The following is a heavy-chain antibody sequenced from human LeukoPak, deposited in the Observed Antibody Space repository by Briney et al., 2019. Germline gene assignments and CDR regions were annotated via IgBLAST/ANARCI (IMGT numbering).Heavy chain of an antibody. CDR3: ARGVRIAVAGNIDY. V-gene: IGHV3-30*04. CDR2: ISYDGPNK. D-gene: IGHD6-19*01. J-gene: IGHJ4*02. Sequence: GGSLRLSCAASGFTFSSHAMSWVRQAPGKGLEWVAVISYDGPNKNYADSVKGRFTISRDNSKNTLYLQMNSLRAEDTAVYYCARGVRIAVAGNIDYWGQGTLVTVSS. CDR1: GFTFSSHA.